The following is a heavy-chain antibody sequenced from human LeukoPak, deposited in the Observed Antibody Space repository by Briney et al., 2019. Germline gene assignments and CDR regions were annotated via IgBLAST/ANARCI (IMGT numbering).Heavy chain of an antibody. V-gene: IGHV1-69*05. J-gene: IGHJ4*02. CDR2: IIPIFGTA. CDR3: AGGDHYDSSGYWVPFDY. D-gene: IGHD3-22*01. Sequence: ASVKVSCKASGGTFSSYAISWVRQAPGQGLEWMGGIIPIFGTANYAQKFQGRVTITTDESTSTAYMELSSLRSEDTAVYYCAGGDHYDSSGYWVPFDYWGQGTPVTVSS. CDR1: GGTFSSYA.